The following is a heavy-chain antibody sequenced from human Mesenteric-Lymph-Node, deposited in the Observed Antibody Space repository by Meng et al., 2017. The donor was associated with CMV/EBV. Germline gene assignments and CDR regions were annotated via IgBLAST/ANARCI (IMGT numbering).Heavy chain of an antibody. CDR3: ARDYYDRGSGAFDI. CDR1: GFTFSTYE. Sequence: GGSLRLSCAASGFTFSTYEMTWVRQAPGKGLEWVSVIYRGGSSTYYEDSVKGRFTISRDNVQNSLYLQMNSLRAEDTAVYYCARDYYDRGSGAFDIWGQGTMVTVSS. J-gene: IGHJ3*02. V-gene: IGHV3-23*03. CDR2: IYRGGSST. D-gene: IGHD3-22*01.